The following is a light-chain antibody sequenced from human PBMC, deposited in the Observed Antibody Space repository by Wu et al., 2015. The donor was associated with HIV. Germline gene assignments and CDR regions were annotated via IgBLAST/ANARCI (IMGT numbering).Light chain of an antibody. CDR1: HNIRSD. CDR3: QEYHYFWT. V-gene: IGKV3-15*01. CDR2: AAS. Sequence: DIVMTQSPDTLYVSPGQIVTLSCRASHNIRSDLAWYQHRPGRTPRLLIHAASTRISGIPTRFSGSGSGTEFTLTISSLQSDDFAIYYCQEYHYFWTFGQGTRVEVQ. J-gene: IGKJ1*01.